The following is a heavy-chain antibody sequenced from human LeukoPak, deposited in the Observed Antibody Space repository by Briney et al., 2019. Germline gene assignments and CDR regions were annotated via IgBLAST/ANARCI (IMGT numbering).Heavy chain of an antibody. Sequence: ASVKVSCKTSGYTFIGHYIHWVRQAPGQGLEWMGWINPKNGGANHAPRFRGRVTLTRDRSTSTVYMELTRVTSDDTAVYYCARARFWESPVNWFDPWGQGTLVTVSS. V-gene: IGHV1-2*07. CDR2: INPKNGGA. CDR1: GYTFIGHY. J-gene: IGHJ5*02. CDR3: ARARFWESPVNWFDP. D-gene: IGHD3-3*01.